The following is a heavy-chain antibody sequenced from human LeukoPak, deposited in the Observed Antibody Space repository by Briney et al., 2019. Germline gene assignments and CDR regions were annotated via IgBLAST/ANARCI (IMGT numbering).Heavy chain of an antibody. CDR2: IQQGGSEK. J-gene: IGHJ4*02. CDR3: ARVMGDYYFDS. D-gene: IGHD3-16*01. CDR1: GFTFSNYW. Sequence: PGGSLRLSCAASGFTFSNYWMTWVRQAPGKGLEWVGNIQQGGSEKYYADSVKGRFTISRDNARSSLYLQMNSLRAEDTAVFYCARVMGDYYFDSWGQGTLVTV. V-gene: IGHV3-7*05.